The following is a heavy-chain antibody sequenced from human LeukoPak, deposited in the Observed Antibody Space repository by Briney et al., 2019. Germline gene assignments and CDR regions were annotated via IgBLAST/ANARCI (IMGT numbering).Heavy chain of an antibody. CDR1: GFTFSSYG. D-gene: IGHD6-13*01. J-gene: IGHJ4*02. Sequence: GGSLRLSCAASGFTFSSYGMHWVRQAPGKGLEWVSYISSSGSTIYYADSVKGRFTISRDNAKNSLYLQMNSLRAEDTAVYYCARASGSSSWSFDYCGQGTLVTVSS. CDR3: ARASGSSSWSFDY. CDR2: ISSSGSTI. V-gene: IGHV3-48*04.